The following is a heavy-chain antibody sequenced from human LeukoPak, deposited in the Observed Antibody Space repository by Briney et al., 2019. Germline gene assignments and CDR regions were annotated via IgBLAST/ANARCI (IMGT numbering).Heavy chain of an antibody. CDR1: GYTLTELS. D-gene: IGHD3-9*01. CDR2: FDPEDGET. V-gene: IGHV1-24*01. Sequence: ASVKVSCKVSGYTLTELSMHWVRQAPGKGLEWMGGFDPEDGETIYAQKFQGRVTMTRNTSISTAYMELSSLRSEDTAVYYCARGKKPYYDILTGPFDPWGQGTLVTVSS. J-gene: IGHJ5*02. CDR3: ARGKKPYYDILTGPFDP.